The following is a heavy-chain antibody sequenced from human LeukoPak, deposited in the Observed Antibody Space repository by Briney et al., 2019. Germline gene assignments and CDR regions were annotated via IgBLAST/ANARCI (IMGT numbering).Heavy chain of an antibody. V-gene: IGHV4-59*08. D-gene: IGHD3-10*01. CDR2: IYYSGST. CDR1: GGSISSYY. Sequence: SETLSLTCTVSGGSISSYYWSWIRQPPGKGLEWIGYIYYSGSTNYNPSLKSRVTISVDTSKNQFSLKLSSVTAADTAVYYCARVWRFGSGSYYNTGTATQRYYYYGMDVWGQGTTVTVSS. J-gene: IGHJ6*02. CDR3: ARVWRFGSGSYYNTGTATQRYYYYGMDV.